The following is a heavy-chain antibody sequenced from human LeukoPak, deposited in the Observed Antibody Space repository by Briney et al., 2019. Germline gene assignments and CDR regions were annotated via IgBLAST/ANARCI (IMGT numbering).Heavy chain of an antibody. CDR3: AKGLMVRGEGYFDY. CDR2: ISGSGGST. Sequence: PGGSLRLSCAASGFTFSNYAMSWVRQAPGKGLEWVSAISGSGGSTYYADSVKGRFTISRDNSKNTLYLQMNSLRAEDTAVYYCAKGLMVRGEGYFDYWGQGTLVTVSS. D-gene: IGHD3-10*01. V-gene: IGHV3-23*01. J-gene: IGHJ4*02. CDR1: GFTFSNYA.